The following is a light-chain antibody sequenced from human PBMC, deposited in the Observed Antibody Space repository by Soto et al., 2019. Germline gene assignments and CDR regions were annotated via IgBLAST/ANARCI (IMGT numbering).Light chain of an antibody. CDR2: EVT. CDR1: SSDIGGYNF. Sequence: QSALTQPASVSGSPGQSITISCTGTSSDIGGYNFVSWYQQHPGKAPKLMIYEVTNRPSGISNRFSGSKSGNTASLTISGVQPEDEADYYCSSYRTMTTLVFGGGTKVTAL. J-gene: IGLJ2*01. V-gene: IGLV2-14*01. CDR3: SSYRTMTTLV.